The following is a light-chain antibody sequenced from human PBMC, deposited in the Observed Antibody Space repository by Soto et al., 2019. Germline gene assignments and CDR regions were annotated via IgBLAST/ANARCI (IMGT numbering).Light chain of an antibody. J-gene: IGKJ1*01. CDR2: GAS. V-gene: IGKV3-15*01. Sequence: DIVMTQSPATLSVSPGERATLSCRASQSVSSNLAWYQQKPGQAPRLLIYGASTRATGIPARFSGSGSGTEFTLTISSLQSEDFAVYYCQQYNNWPQTFDQGTKVDIK. CDR1: QSVSSN. CDR3: QQYNNWPQT.